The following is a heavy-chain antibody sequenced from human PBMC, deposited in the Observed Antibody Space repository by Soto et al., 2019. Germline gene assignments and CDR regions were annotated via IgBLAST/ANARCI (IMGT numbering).Heavy chain of an antibody. CDR2: IWIDENKK. CDR1: GFTFSSFR. V-gene: IGHV3-33*01. J-gene: IGHJ5*01. Sequence: PGGSLRLSCATSGFTFSSFRMHWVRQPPDKGLEWVAVIWIDENKKYYAESVNGRFTISRDNSKSTLYLQMNSLRAEDTANYYCVRGSSYGSGTYDNLGFFGSWGQGTQVTVSS. CDR3: VRGSSYGSGTYDNLGFFGS. D-gene: IGHD3-10*01.